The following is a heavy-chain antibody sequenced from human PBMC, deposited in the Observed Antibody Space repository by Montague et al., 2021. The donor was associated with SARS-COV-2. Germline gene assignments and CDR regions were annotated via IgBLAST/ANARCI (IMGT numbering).Heavy chain of an antibody. D-gene: IGHD5-12*01. J-gene: IGHJ3*02. CDR2: IYYSGST. CDR3: ARDRYSGSVLDAFDI. V-gene: IGHV4-31*03. CDR1: GGSISSGGYY. Sequence: TLSLTCTVSGGSISSGGYYWSWIRQHPGKGLEWIGYIYYSGSTYYNPSRKSRVTISVDTSKNPFSLKLSSVTAADTAVYYCARDRYSGSVLDAFDIWGQGTMVTVSS.